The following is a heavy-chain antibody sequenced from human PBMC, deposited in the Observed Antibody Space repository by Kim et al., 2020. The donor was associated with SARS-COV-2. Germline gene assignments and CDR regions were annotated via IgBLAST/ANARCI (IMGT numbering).Heavy chain of an antibody. V-gene: IGHV4-34*01. CDR1: GGSFSGYY. Sequence: SETLSLTCAVYGGSFSGYYWSWIRQPPGKGLEWIGEINHSGSTNYNPSLKSRVTISVDTSKNQFSLKLSSVTAADTAVYYCARGRRVVVVVAATRGWFDPWGQGTLVTVSS. J-gene: IGHJ5*02. D-gene: IGHD2-15*01. CDR2: INHSGST. CDR3: ARGRRVVVVVAATRGWFDP.